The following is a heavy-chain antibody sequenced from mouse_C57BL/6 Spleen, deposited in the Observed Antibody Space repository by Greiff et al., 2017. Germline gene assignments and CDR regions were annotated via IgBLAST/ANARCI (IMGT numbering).Heavy chain of an antibody. D-gene: IGHD3-2*02. CDR3: ARDRQLRLKLAY. CDR2: LYPGDGDT. V-gene: IGHV1-82*01. CDR1: GYAFSSSW. Sequence: VQLQQSGPELVKPGASVKISCKASGYAFSSSWMNWVKQRPGKGLEWIGRLYPGDGDTNYNGKFKGKATLTADKSSSTAYMQLSSLTSEDSAVYFCARDRQLRLKLAYWGQGTLVTVSA. J-gene: IGHJ3*01.